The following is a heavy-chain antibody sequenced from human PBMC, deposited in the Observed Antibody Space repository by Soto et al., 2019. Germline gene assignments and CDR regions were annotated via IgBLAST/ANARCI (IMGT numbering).Heavy chain of an antibody. V-gene: IGHV4-31*02. D-gene: IGHD1-26*01. CDR3: ALALGPTTGLDY. CDR1: GASTVSHYH. CDR2: IFNSGTT. Sequence: TLSLTCSVSGASTVSHYHWTWIRQPPGKGLEWMGYIFNSGTTFYNPSLTSRPSISMDTSGNHFSLELRSVTAADTAVYFCALALGPTTGLDYWGQGTLVTVSS. J-gene: IGHJ4*02.